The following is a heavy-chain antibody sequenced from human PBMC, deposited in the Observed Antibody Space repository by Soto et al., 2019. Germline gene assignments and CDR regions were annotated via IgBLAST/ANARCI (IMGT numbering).Heavy chain of an antibody. Sequence: GAPVKACSKASRYAFTSYYRHWARQSPGQGLEWMGIINPSGGSTSYAQKFQGRVTMTRDTSTSTVYMELSSLRSEDTAVYYCARVITMVRGVPGYWGQGTLVTVSS. CDR3: ARVITMVRGVPGY. V-gene: IGHV1-46*03. D-gene: IGHD3-10*01. J-gene: IGHJ4*02. CDR2: INPSGGST. CDR1: RYAFTSYY.